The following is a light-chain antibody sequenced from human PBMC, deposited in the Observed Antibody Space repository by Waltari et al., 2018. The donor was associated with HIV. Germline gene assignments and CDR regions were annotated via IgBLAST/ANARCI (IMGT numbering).Light chain of an antibody. V-gene: IGKV3-20*01. J-gene: IGKJ2*02. Sequence: VLTQSPGTLSLSPGERATLSCRASQSVSRSYLAWYQQKPGQAPRLLISGASSRATGIPDRFSGSGSGTDFTLTISRLEPEDFAVYYCQQYGNSPRTFGQGTKLEIK. CDR3: QQYGNSPRT. CDR2: GAS. CDR1: QSVSRSY.